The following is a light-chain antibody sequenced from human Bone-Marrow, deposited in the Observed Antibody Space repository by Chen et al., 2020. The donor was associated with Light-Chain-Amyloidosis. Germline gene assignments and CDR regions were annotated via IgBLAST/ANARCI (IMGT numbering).Light chain of an antibody. CDR3: QVWDRGSDRPV. CDR2: DDS. J-gene: IGLJ3*02. Sequence: SYVLTQPSSGSVGPGQTATIACGGNKIGSTSVHWYQQTPGQAPLLVVYDDSDRPSGIPERLSGSNSGNTATLTISRVEAGDEADYYCQVWDRGSDRPVFGGGTKLTVL. CDR1: KIGSTS. V-gene: IGLV3-21*02.